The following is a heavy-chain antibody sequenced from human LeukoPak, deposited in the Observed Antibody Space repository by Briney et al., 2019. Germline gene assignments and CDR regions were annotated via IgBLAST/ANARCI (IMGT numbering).Heavy chain of an antibody. V-gene: IGHV1-69*05. D-gene: IGHD1-7*01. CDR3: ARDLGITGTTAFDP. Sequence: ASVKVSCKASGGTFSSYAISWVRQAPGQGLEWMGGIIPIFGTANYAQKFQGRVTITTDKSTSTAYMELSSLRSEDTAVYYCARDLGITGTTAFDPWGQGTLVTVSS. J-gene: IGHJ5*02. CDR1: GGTFSSYA. CDR2: IIPIFGTA.